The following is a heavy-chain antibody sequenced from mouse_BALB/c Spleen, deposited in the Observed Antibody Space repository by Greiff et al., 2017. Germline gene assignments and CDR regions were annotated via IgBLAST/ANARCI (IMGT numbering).Heavy chain of an antibody. CDR3: ARDGGNYVPVFAY. D-gene: IGHD2-1*01. CDR1: GFSLTSYG. V-gene: IGHV2-9*02. CDR2: IWAGGST. Sequence: QLQLKESGPGLVAPSQSLSITCTVSGFSLTSYGVHWVRQPPGKGLEWLGVIWAGGSTNYNSALMSRLSISKDNSKSQVFLKMNSLQTDDTAMYYCARDGGNYVPVFAYWGQGTLVTVSA. J-gene: IGHJ3*01.